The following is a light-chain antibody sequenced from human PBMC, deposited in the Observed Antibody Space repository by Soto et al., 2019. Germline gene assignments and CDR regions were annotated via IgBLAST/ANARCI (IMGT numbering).Light chain of an antibody. V-gene: IGKV1-33*01. J-gene: IGKJ5*01. CDR1: QDINNY. CDR3: QQFDNLPFT. Sequence: DIQMTQSPSSLSASVGDRVTIICQASQDINNYLNWYQQKPGKAPKLLIYDSSNLEIGVPSRFSGSGYGTRFSFTISSLQPEDIATYYYQQFDNLPFTFGQGTRLEMK. CDR2: DSS.